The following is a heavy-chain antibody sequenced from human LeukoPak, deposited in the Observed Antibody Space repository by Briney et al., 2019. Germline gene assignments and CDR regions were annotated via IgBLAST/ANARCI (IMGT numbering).Heavy chain of an antibody. CDR2: VFHNGSS. CDR3: ATVVSSGYAYSYYYMDV. Sequence: SETLPLTCMISGASFSNHFWSWVRQPPGKGLEWIAYVFHNGSSKHNPSLKSRVTISVDTSKNHFSLNLSSMTAADTAIYYCATVVSSGYAYSYYYMDVWGKGTPVTVSS. D-gene: IGHD3-22*01. CDR1: GASFSNHF. J-gene: IGHJ6*03. V-gene: IGHV4-59*11.